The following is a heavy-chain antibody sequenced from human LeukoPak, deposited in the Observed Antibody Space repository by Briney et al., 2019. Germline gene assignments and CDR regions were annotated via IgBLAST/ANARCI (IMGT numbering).Heavy chain of an antibody. D-gene: IGHD3-16*01. Sequence: GGSLRLSCAASGFTFSSYWMHWVRQAPGKGLVWVSRINSDGSSTIYADSVKGRFTISRDNAKNTLYLEMNSLRAEDTAVYYCVGGGLRYFDYWGQGTLVTVSS. V-gene: IGHV3-74*01. CDR1: GFTFSSYW. CDR3: VGGGLRYFDY. CDR2: INSDGSST. J-gene: IGHJ4*02.